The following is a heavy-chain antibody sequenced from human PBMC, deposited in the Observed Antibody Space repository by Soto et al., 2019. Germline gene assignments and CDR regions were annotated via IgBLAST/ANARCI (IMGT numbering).Heavy chain of an antibody. J-gene: IGHJ4*02. CDR3: ARVPCYAGLLFLLAY. V-gene: IGHV1-46*03. CDR2: INPNGGDT. CDR1: GYMFTYYH. D-gene: IGHD2-2*01. Sequence: ASVKGSCKASGYMFTYYHVHWVRQAPGQGLEWMGIINPNGGDTRYAQKFQGRVTMTRDTSTSTVYMEVSSLRSEDTALYYCARVPCYAGLLFLLAYRGQGTPVPGSA.